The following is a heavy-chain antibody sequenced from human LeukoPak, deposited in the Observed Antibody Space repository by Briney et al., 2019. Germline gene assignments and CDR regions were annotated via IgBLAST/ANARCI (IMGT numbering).Heavy chain of an antibody. D-gene: IGHD6-13*01. CDR1: GGSISSYY. CDR2: IYYSGST. CDR3: ARGIAAASTFFVY. J-gene: IGHJ4*02. V-gene: IGHV4-59*01. Sequence: PSETLSLTCTVSGGSISSYYWSWIRQPPGKGLEWIGYIYYSGSTNYNPSLKSRVTISVDTSKNQFSLKLSSVTAADTAVYYCARGIAAASTFFVYWGQGTLVTVSS.